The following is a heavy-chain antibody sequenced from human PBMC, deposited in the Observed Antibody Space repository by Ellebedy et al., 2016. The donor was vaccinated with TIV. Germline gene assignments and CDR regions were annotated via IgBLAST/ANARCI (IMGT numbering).Heavy chain of an antibody. D-gene: IGHD6-13*01. CDR1: GYTFTSYD. J-gene: IGHJ6*02. CDR3: ARERSSRWYGIRYYDMDV. Sequence: AASVKVSCKASGYTFTSYDINWVRQAPGQGLEWMGWINPNSGGTNYAQKFQGWVTMTRDTSISTAYMELSRLRSDDTAVFYCARERSSRWYGIRYYDMDVWGQGTTVTVSS. CDR2: INPNSGGT. V-gene: IGHV1-2*04.